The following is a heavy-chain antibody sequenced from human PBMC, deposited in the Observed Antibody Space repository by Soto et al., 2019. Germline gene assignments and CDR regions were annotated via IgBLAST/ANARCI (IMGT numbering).Heavy chain of an antibody. V-gene: IGHV4-34*01. CDR1: GGSFSGYY. Sequence: SETLSLTCAVYGGSFSGYYWSWIRQPPGKGLEWIGEINHSGSTNYNPSLKSRVTISVDTSKNQFSLRLSSVTAADTAVYYCASFITMVRGVFDYYYGMDVWGQGTTVTVSS. CDR2: INHSGST. D-gene: IGHD3-10*01. CDR3: ASFITMVRGVFDYYYGMDV. J-gene: IGHJ6*02.